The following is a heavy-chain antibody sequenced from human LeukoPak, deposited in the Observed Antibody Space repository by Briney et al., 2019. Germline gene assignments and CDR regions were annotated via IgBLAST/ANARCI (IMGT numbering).Heavy chain of an antibody. CDR1: GYTFTSYG. J-gene: IGHJ4*02. D-gene: IGHD5-24*01. CDR3: ATAGRDGYNPLFDY. V-gene: IGHV1-18*01. Sequence: ASVKVSCKASGYTFTSYGISWVRQAPGQGLEWMGWISAYNGNTNYAQKLQGRVTMTTDTSTSTAYMELRSLRSDDKAVYYCATAGRDGYNPLFDYWGQGTLVTVSS. CDR2: ISAYNGNT.